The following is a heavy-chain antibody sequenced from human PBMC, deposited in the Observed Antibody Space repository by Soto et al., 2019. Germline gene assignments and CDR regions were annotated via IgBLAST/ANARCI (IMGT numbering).Heavy chain of an antibody. D-gene: IGHD2-15*01. V-gene: IGHV1-18*01. CDR3: ARDLIAMDS. Sequence: QVQLVQSGAEVKKPGASVKVSCKASGYTFTSYAISWVRQAPGLGLEWMGWIRAYNGNTNYSQKLQGRVTMTTDTPTCTAYMEVRSLRSDATAVDYYARDLIAMDSWGQGTMVTVSS. CDR1: GYTFTSYA. J-gene: IGHJ3*02. CDR2: IRAYNGNT.